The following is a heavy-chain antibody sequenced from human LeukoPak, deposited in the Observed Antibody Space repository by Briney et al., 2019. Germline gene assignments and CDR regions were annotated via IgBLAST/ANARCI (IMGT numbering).Heavy chain of an antibody. Sequence: PGGSLRLSCAVSGFTFSTSWMSWVRQAPGKGLEWVANIKQDGSEKNYVDSVKGRFTISRDNAKNSLYLQMDALRAEDTAVYYCARAYSSGWAYFDYWGQGNLVTVSS. CDR2: IKQDGSEK. V-gene: IGHV3-7*05. CDR3: ARAYSSGWAYFDY. J-gene: IGHJ4*02. CDR1: GFTFSTSW. D-gene: IGHD6-19*01.